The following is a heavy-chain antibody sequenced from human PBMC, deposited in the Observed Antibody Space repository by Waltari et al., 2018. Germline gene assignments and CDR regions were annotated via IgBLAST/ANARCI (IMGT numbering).Heavy chain of an antibody. Sequence: QVQLVESGGGVVQPGRSLRLSCAASGFTFSSYGMHWVRQAPGKGLEWVGVKGYDGSNKYYADSVKGRFTISRDNSKNTLYLQMNSLRAEDTAVYYCSGDAFDIWGQGTMVTVSS. V-gene: IGHV3-33*01. CDR2: KGYDGSNK. CDR1: GFTFSSYG. CDR3: SGDAFDI. J-gene: IGHJ3*02.